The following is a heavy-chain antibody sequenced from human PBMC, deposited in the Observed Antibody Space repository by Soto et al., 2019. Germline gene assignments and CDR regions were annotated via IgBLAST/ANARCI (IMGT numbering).Heavy chain of an antibody. D-gene: IGHD2-15*01. CDR3: ATLGGYCSGGSCYSPSWFDP. CDR2: ISYDGSNK. V-gene: IGHV3-30-3*01. CDR1: GFTFSSYA. J-gene: IGHJ5*02. Sequence: PGGSLRLSCAASGFTFSSYAMHWVRQAPGKGLEWVAVISYDGSNKYYADSVKGRFTISRDNSKNTLYLQMNSLRAEDTAVYYCATLGGYCSGGSCYSPSWFDPWGQGTLVTVSS.